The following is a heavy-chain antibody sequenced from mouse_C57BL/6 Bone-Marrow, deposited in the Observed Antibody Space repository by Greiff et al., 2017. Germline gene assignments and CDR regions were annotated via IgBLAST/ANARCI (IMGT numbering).Heavy chain of an antibody. CDR2: ISYSGST. Sequence: DVKLQESGPGMVKPSQSLSLTCTVTGYSITSGYDWHWIRHFPGNKLEWMGYISYSGSTNYNPSLKSRISITHDTSKNHFFLKLNSVTTEDTATYYCARGGYDHYYAMDYWGQGTSVTVSS. V-gene: IGHV3-1*01. D-gene: IGHD2-3*01. J-gene: IGHJ4*01. CDR1: GYSITSGYD. CDR3: ARGGYDHYYAMDY.